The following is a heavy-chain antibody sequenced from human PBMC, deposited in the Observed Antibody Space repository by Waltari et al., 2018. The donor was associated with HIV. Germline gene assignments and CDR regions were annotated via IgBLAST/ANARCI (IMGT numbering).Heavy chain of an antibody. J-gene: IGHJ6*02. V-gene: IGHV4-59*01. CDR3: ARGIYGDISGDMDV. Sequence: QVQLQESGPGLVKPSETLSLTGTVSGGSISNYYWSWIRQPPGKGLEWIGYMYYSGSTNYNPSLKSRVTISVDTSKNQFSLKLSSVTAADTAVYYCARGIYGDISGDMDVWGQGTTVTVSS. CDR2: MYYSGST. CDR1: GGSISNYY. D-gene: IGHD3-3*01.